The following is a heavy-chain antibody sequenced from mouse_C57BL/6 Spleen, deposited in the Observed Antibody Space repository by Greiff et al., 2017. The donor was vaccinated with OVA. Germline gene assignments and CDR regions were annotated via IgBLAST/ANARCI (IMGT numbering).Heavy chain of an antibody. Sequence: EVKLMESGEGLVKPGGSLKLSCAASGFTFSSYAMSWVRQTPEKRLEWVAYISSGGDYIYYADTVKGRFTISRDNARNTLYLQMSSLKSEDTAMYYCTRGGGNYDWYFDVWGTGTTVTVSS. D-gene: IGHD2-1*01. CDR1: GFTFSSYA. CDR2: ISSGGDYI. J-gene: IGHJ1*03. V-gene: IGHV5-9-1*02. CDR3: TRGGGNYDWYFDV.